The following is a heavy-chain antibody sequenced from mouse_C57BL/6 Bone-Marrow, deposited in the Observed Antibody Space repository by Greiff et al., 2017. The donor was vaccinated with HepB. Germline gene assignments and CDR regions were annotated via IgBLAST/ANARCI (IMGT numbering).Heavy chain of an antibody. CDR3: TGSPDYYGSSLFDY. V-gene: IGHV6-3*01. CDR1: GFTFSNYW. D-gene: IGHD1-1*01. Sequence: DVKLVESGGGLVQPGGSMKLSCVASGFTFSNYWMNWVRQSPEKGLEWVAQIRLKSDNYATHYAESVKGRFTISRDDYKSSVYLQMNNLRAEDTGIYYCTGSPDYYGSSLFDYWGQGTTLTVSS. CDR2: IRLKSDNYAT. J-gene: IGHJ2*01.